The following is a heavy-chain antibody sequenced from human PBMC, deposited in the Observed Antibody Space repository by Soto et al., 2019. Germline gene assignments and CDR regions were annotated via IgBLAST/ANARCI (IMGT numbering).Heavy chain of an antibody. CDR3: AKDYDYVWGSIRRGYFDY. D-gene: IGHD3-16*01. J-gene: IGHJ4*02. CDR2: ISYDGSNK. CDR1: GFTFSSYG. V-gene: IGHV3-30*18. Sequence: PVGFLRLSWAASGFTFSSYGMHWVRQDPGKGLEWVAVISYDGSNKYYADSVKGRFTISRDNSKNTLYLQMNSLRAEDTAVYYCAKDYDYVWGSIRRGYFDYWGKRSLVTVSS.